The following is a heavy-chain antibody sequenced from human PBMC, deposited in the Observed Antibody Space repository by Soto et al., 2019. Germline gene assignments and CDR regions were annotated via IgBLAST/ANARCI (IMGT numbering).Heavy chain of an antibody. CDR2: IYHSGTT. J-gene: IGHJ4*02. CDR3: AFQENAEFEY. CDR1: VFSIISTNG. V-gene: IGHV4-4*02. Sequence: SDTRSLTCAFSVFSIISTNGWTWVRQSPGRGLEWIGEIYHSGTTNYSPSLKSRVNIAVDMSTNHLSLTLISVTAADTAVYYCAFQENAEFEYWGQGIMVTVSS.